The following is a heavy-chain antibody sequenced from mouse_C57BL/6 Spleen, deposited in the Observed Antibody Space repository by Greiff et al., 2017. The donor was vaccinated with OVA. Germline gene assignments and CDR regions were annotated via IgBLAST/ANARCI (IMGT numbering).Heavy chain of an antibody. D-gene: IGHD1-1*01. CDR2: ISSGSSTI. CDR3: ARQGLLRSYWYFDV. V-gene: IGHV5-17*01. J-gene: IGHJ1*03. CDR1: GFTFSDYG. Sequence: EVKLVESGGGLVKPGGSLKLSCAASGFTFSDYGMHWVRQAPGKGLEWVGYISSGSSTIYYAATVKGRFPISRDTAKNTLFLQMNSLRSEDTAMYYCARQGLLRSYWYFDVWGTGTTVTVSS.